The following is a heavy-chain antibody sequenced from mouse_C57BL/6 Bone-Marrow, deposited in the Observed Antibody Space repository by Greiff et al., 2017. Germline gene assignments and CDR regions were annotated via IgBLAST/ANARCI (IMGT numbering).Heavy chain of an antibody. J-gene: IGHJ4*01. Sequence: QVQLQQSGPELVKPGASVTISCKASGYSFTSYYIHWVKQRPGQGLEWIGWIYPGRGNTKYNEKFKGKAPLTADTSSSTAYMQLSSLTSEDSAVYYCARGGYYYAMDYWGQGTSVTVSS. CDR3: ARGGYYYAMDY. CDR1: GYSFTSYY. CDR2: IYPGRGNT. V-gene: IGHV1-66*01.